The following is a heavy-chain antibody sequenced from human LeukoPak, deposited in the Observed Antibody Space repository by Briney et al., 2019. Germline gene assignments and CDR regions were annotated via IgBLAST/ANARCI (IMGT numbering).Heavy chain of an antibody. Sequence: GGSLRLSCAASGFTFSSYWMSWVRQAPGKGLEWVANIKQDGSEKYYVDSVKGRFTISRDNAKNSLYLQMNSLRAEDTAVYYCAKGGLVHRFDPWGQGTLVTVSS. CDR3: AKGGLVHRFDP. CDR1: GFTFSSYW. V-gene: IGHV3-7*03. J-gene: IGHJ5*02. CDR2: IKQDGSEK.